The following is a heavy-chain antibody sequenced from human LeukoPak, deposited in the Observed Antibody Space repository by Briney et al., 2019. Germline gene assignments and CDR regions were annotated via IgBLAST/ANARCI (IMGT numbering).Heavy chain of an antibody. V-gene: IGHV4-34*01. J-gene: IGHJ6*04. D-gene: IGHD2-15*01. Sequence: SETLSLTCAVYGGSFSGYYWSWIRQPPGKGLEWIGEINHSGSTSYNPSLKSRVTISVDTSKNQFSLKLSSVTAADTAVYYCARVVVVVADGMDVRGKGTTVTVSS. CDR2: INHSGST. CDR3: ARVVVVVADGMDV. CDR1: GGSFSGYY.